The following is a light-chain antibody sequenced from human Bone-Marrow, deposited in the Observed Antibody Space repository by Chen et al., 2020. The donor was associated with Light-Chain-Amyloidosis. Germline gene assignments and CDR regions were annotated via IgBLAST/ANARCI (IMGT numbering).Light chain of an antibody. CDR3: QSAVISGTYAVI. Sequence: QSALTQPASVSGSPGQSITIPCTGLSTNVATYNYVSWYQQHPGKAPKLLLYDASKRPSGVSDHFSGSKAGNTASLIISGLQAEDEADYHCQSAVISGTYAVIFGGGTKLTVL. J-gene: IGLJ2*01. CDR2: DAS. CDR1: STNVATYNY. V-gene: IGLV2-14*03.